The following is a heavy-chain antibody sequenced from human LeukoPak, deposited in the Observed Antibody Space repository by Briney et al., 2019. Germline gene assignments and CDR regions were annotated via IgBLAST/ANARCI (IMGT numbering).Heavy chain of an antibody. CDR1: GGSISSSSYY. J-gene: IGHJ4*02. V-gene: IGHV4-39*07. CDR2: IYYSGST. CDR3: ARRLSIAVAYGY. D-gene: IGHD6-19*01. Sequence: SETLSLTCTVSGGSISSSSYYWGWIRQPPGKGLEWIGSIYYSGSTYYNPSLKSRVTISVDTSKNQFSLKLSSVTAADTAVYYCARRLSIAVAYGYWGQGTLVTVSS.